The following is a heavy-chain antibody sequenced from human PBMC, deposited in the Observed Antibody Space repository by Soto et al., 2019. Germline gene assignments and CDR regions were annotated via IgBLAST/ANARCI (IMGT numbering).Heavy chain of an antibody. CDR1: GFTFSSYG. Sequence: QVHLVGSGGGVVQPGRSLRLSCAASGFTFSSYGMHWVLQAPGKGLEWVAVISYDGSNKYYADSVKGRFTISRDNSKNTLYLQMNSLRAEDTAVYYCAKDVVVGATPGLGDYYYYYGMDVWGQGTTVTVSS. J-gene: IGHJ6*02. CDR3: AKDVVVGATPGLGDYYYYYGMDV. CDR2: ISYDGSNK. D-gene: IGHD1-26*01. V-gene: IGHV3-30*18.